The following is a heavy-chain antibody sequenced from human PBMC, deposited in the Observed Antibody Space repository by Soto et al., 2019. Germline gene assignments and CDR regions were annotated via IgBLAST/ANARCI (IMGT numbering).Heavy chain of an antibody. CDR1: EFTFISSF. CDR3: AGYFRGSGGYFFVH. V-gene: IGHV3-7*01. J-gene: IGHJ4*02. D-gene: IGHD6-19*01. Sequence: EVHVVESGGGLVQPGGSLRLSCIASEFTFISSFMGWVRQAPGKGLEWVPNINQDGRGTHNVDSVKARFTISRANAKNSLYLQMNSLSAGDTAVFYCAGYFRGSGGYFFVHWGKGTLVTVSS. CDR2: INQDGRGT.